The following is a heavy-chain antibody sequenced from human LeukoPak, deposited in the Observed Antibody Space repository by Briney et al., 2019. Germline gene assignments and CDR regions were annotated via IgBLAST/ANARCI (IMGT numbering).Heavy chain of an antibody. J-gene: IGHJ4*02. CDR3: AKEITIFGLVNQESC. CDR1: GFTFSSYG. Sequence: GGSLRLSCAASGFTFSSYGMHWVRQAPGKGLEWVAVISYDGSNKYYADSVKGRFTISRDNSKNTLYLQMNSLRAEDTAVYYCAKEITIFGLVNQESCWGQGTLVTVSS. D-gene: IGHD3-3*01. V-gene: IGHV3-30*18. CDR2: ISYDGSNK.